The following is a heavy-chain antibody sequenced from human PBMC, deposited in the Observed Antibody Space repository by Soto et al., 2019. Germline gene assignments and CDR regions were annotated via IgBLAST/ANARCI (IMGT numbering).Heavy chain of an antibody. CDR1: ALRFSSYA. J-gene: IGHJ6*02. V-gene: IGHV1-69*13. CDR2: IIPIFGTA. Sequence: PVKVCRKAAALRFSSYAISWLRQEHGQGLEWMGGIIPIFGTATSAQKFQRRVTITADESTSTAYMELSSLRSEDTAVYYCARGSDSSGYYYVNSYYYGLDVWCQRPTVTVSS. CDR3: ARGSDSSGYYYVNSYYYGLDV. D-gene: IGHD3-22*01.